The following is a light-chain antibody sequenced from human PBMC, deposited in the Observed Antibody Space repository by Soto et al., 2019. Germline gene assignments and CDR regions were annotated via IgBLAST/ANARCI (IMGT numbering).Light chain of an antibody. CDR2: AAS. J-gene: IGKJ3*01. Sequence: DIQLTQSPSFLSASVGDRVTITCRASQGISSYLAWYQQKPGKAPKLLIYAASTLQSGVPSRFSGSGSGTEFTLTISSLQPEDFASYYCQQLFSYPLFTFGPGTKADIK. CDR1: QGISSY. V-gene: IGKV1-9*01. CDR3: QQLFSYPLFT.